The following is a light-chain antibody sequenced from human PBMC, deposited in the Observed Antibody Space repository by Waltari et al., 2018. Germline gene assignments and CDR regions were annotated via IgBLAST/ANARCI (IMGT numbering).Light chain of an antibody. CDR3: GTWYSSLSGAV. CDR1: SSNIGNNY. V-gene: IGLV1-51*02. CDR2: ENT. J-gene: IGLJ7*01. Sequence: QSVLTQPPSVSAAPGQRVTISCSGGSSNIGNNYVSWYRQFPGTAPKLLIYENTERPSGIPGRLAGSKSGTSATLDITGLQAGDEADYYCGTWYSSLSGAVFGGGTHLTVL.